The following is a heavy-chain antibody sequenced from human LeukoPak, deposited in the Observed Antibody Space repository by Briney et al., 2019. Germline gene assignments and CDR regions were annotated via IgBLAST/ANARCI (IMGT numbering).Heavy chain of an antibody. D-gene: IGHD5-24*01. Sequence: SVKVSCKAFGGTFSSYAISWVRQAPGQGLEWMGGIIPIFGTANYAQKFQGRVTITADESTSTAYMELSSLRSEDTAVYYCASRDGYNAFDYWGQGTLVTVSS. V-gene: IGHV1-69*13. CDR1: GGTFSSYA. CDR2: IIPIFGTA. CDR3: ASRDGYNAFDY. J-gene: IGHJ4*02.